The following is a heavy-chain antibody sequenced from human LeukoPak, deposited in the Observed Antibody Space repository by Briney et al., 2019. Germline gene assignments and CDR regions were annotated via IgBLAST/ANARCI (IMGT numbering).Heavy chain of an antibody. V-gene: IGHV3-33*01. Sequence: QAGGSLRLSCAASGFTFSSYGMHWVRQAPGKGLEWVAVIWYDGSNKYYADSVKGRFTISRDNSKNTLYLQMNSLRAEDTAVYYCARALWGSSTSRKGYWGQGTLVTVSS. CDR1: GFTFSSYG. D-gene: IGHD2-2*01. CDR2: IWYDGSNK. J-gene: IGHJ4*02. CDR3: ARALWGSSTSRKGY.